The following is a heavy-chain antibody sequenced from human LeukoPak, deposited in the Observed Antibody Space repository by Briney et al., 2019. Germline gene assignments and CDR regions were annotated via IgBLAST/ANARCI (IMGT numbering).Heavy chain of an antibody. CDR1: GGSFSGYY. V-gene: IGHV4-34*01. Sequence: SETLSLTCAVYGGSFSGYYWSWIRQPPGKGLEWIGEINHSGSTNYNPSLKSRVTISVDTSKNQFSLKLSSVTAADTAVYYCARGRRVAVRYYYDSSGYYQYYFDYWGQGTLVTVSS. CDR2: INHSGST. D-gene: IGHD3-22*01. J-gene: IGHJ4*02. CDR3: ARGRRVAVRYYYDSSGYYQYYFDY.